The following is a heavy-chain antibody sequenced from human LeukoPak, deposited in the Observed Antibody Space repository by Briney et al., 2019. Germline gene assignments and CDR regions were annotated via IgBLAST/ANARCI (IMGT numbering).Heavy chain of an antibody. CDR1: GGSISSYY. CDR2: IYYSGST. V-gene: IGHV4-59*08. J-gene: IGHJ5*02. CDR3: ARRGYSSSWGYWFDP. Sequence: SQTLSLTCTVSGGSISSYYWSWIRQPPGEGLEWIGYIYYSGSTNYNPSLKSRVTISVDTSKNQFSLKLSSVTATDTAVYYCARRGYSSSWGYWFDPWGQGTLATVSS. D-gene: IGHD6-13*01.